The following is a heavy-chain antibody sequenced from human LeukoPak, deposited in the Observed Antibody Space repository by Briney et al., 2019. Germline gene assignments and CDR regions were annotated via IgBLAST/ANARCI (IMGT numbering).Heavy chain of an antibody. CDR3: TTDIPFTSGGAIAY. CDR1: GLIFSNCW. CDR2: IKSEVDGATR. J-gene: IGHJ4*02. Sequence: GGSLRLSCAASGLIFSNCWMTWVRQAPGKGQEWVGRIKSEVDGATRDYAAPVRGRFTLSRDDSRNTLYLQMNSLKTEDTAFYYCTTDIPFTSGGAIAYWGQGTLVTVSS. V-gene: IGHV3-15*01. D-gene: IGHD3-16*02.